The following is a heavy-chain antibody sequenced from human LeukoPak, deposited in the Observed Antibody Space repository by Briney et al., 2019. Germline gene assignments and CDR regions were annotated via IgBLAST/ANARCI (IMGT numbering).Heavy chain of an antibody. CDR2: ISYDGSNK. Sequence: GRSLRLSCAASGFTFSSYAMHWVRQAPGKGLEWVAVISYDGSNKYYADSVKGRFTISRDNSKNTLYLQMNSLRAEDTAVYYCARDHSSGWYSDYFDYWGQGTLVTVSS. CDR1: GFTFSSYA. V-gene: IGHV3-30-3*01. CDR3: ARDHSSGWYSDYFDY. J-gene: IGHJ4*02. D-gene: IGHD6-13*01.